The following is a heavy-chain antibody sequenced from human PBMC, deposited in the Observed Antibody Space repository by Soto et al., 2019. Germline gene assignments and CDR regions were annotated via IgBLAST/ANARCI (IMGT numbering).Heavy chain of an antibody. D-gene: IGHD3-10*01. V-gene: IGHV4-4*02. Sequence: QVQLQESGPGLVKPSGTLSLTCAVSSGSISSSNWWSWVRQLPGKGLEWIGEIYHSGSTNYNPSLKSRVTISVDKTENQFSLKLSCVTAADTAVYYCASRMVRGVHYRYDAFDIWGQGTMVTGS. CDR3: ASRMVRGVHYRYDAFDI. J-gene: IGHJ3*02. CDR1: SGSISSSNW. CDR2: IYHSGST.